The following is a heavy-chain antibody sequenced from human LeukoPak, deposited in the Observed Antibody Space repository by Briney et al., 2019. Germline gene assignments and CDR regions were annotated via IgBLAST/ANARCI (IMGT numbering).Heavy chain of an antibody. CDR2: IYTGGVT. D-gene: IGHD1-1*01. CDR1: GGSLTSGTYF. CDR3: ARATAWNYHFYMDV. Sequence: SQTLSLTCTVSGGSLTSGTYFWTWVRQSAGNGLEWLGRIYTGGVTNYNPSLKSRLSISLDTSKNQFSLKLTSLTAADTAIYYCARATAWNYHFYMDVWGKGTTVSVSS. V-gene: IGHV4-61*02. J-gene: IGHJ6*03.